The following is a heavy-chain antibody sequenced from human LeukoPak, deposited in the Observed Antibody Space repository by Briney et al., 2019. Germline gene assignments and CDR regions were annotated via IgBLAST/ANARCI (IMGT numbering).Heavy chain of an antibody. J-gene: IGHJ4*02. Sequence: ASVKVSCKASGYTFTSYFMHWVRQAPGQGLEWVGVVRPSGGSTTYAQKFQGRVAMTRDTSKSTVYVELTSLSSEDTAVYYCAREREGTYYFDYWGQGTLVTVSS. CDR3: AREREGTYYFDY. D-gene: IGHD1-26*01. CDR2: VRPSGGST. V-gene: IGHV1-46*01. CDR1: GYTFTSYF.